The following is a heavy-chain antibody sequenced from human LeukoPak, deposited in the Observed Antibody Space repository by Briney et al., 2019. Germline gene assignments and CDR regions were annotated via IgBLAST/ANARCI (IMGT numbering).Heavy chain of an antibody. CDR2: IYYSGST. CDR3: ARPYYYDSSGYYTGYNWFDP. J-gene: IGHJ5*02. D-gene: IGHD3-22*01. V-gene: IGHV4-59*08. Sequence: TSETLSLSCTVSGGSINSYYWSWIRQPPGKGLEWIGYIYYSGSTDYNPSLKSRVTMSVDTSKSQFSLKLSSVTAADTAVYFCARPYYYDSSGYYTGYNWFDPWGQGTLVTVSS. CDR1: GGSINSYY.